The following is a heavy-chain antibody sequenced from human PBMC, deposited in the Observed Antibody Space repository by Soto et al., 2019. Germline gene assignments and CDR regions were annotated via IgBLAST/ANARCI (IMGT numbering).Heavy chain of an antibody. D-gene: IGHD6-13*01. CDR1: YTFTSYD. Sequence: YTFTSYDINWVRQATGQGLEWMGWMNPNSGNTGYAQKFQGRVTMTRNTSISTAYMELSSLRSEDTAVYYCARGLVSSMDWFDPWGQGTLVTVSS. CDR3: ARGLVSSMDWFDP. CDR2: MNPNSGNT. J-gene: IGHJ5*02. V-gene: IGHV1-8*01.